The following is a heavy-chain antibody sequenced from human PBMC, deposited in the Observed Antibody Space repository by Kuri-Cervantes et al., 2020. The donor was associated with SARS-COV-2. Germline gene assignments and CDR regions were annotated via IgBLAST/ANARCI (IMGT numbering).Heavy chain of an antibody. CDR3: ARRTSGNFDL. Sequence: SQTLSLTCAVYGGSFSGYYWSWIRQPPGKGLEWIGSMFHGGHSYYNSSLRSRVTISVDTSKNQFSLNLTSVTATDTAIYSCARRTSGNFDLWGRGILVTVSS. CDR2: MFHGGHS. J-gene: IGHJ2*01. CDR1: GGSFSGYY. D-gene: IGHD3-3*01. V-gene: IGHV4-34*12.